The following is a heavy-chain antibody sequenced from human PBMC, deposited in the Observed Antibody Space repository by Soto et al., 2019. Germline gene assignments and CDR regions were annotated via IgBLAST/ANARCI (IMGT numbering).Heavy chain of an antibody. CDR1: GFSLINAIMV. V-gene: IGHV2-26*01. CDR2: IFSNDEK. D-gene: IGHD1-26*01. J-gene: IGHJ4*02. CDR3: ARIRLEWELPLYYFDY. Sequence: SGPTLVNPTETLTLTCTVSGFSLINAIMVVSLILQPPVKALEWLAHIFSNDEKSYSTSLKSRLTISKDTSKSQVVLTMTNMDPVDTATYYCARIRLEWELPLYYFDYWGQGNLVTVSS.